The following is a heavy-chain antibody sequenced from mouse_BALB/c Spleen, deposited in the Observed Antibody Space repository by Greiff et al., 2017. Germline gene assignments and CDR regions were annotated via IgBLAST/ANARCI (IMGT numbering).Heavy chain of an antibody. D-gene: IGHD2-1*01. CDR1: GYTFTSYY. J-gene: IGHJ4*01. CDR3: TAVYGNFAMDY. V-gene: IGHV1S81*02. CDR2: INPSNGGT. Sequence: VQLVESGAELVKPGASVKLSCKASGYTFTSYYMYWVKQRPGQGLEWIGEINPSNGGTKFNEKFKSKATLTVDKSSSTAYMQLSSLTSEDSAVYYCTAVYGNFAMDYGGQGTSVTVSS.